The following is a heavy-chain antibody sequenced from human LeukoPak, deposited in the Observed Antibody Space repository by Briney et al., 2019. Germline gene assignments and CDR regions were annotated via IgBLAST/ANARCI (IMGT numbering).Heavy chain of an antibody. D-gene: IGHD6-13*01. J-gene: IGHJ4*02. CDR3: ARETAAAVTPDY. Sequence: GGSLRLSCTASGFTFGDYAMSWVRQAPGKGLEWVANIKQDGSEKYYVDSVKGRFTISRDNAKNSLYLQMNSLRAEDTAVYYCARETAAAVTPDYWGQGTLVTVSS. V-gene: IGHV3-7*01. CDR1: GFTFGDYA. CDR2: IKQDGSEK.